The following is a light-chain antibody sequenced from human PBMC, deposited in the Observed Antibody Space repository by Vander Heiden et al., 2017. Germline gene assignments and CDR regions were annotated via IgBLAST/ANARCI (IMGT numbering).Light chain of an antibody. J-gene: IGKJ3*01. Sequence: DIQITQSPSSLSASVGDRVTITCRASQSISSYLNWYQQKPGKAPKLLIYAASSLHRGVPSRFSGSASGTDFTLTSSSRQPEDFTPYYCQHSDSTPLFTFGHGTKVDIK. CDR2: AAS. CDR1: QSISSY. CDR3: QHSDSTPLFT. V-gene: IGKV1-39*01.